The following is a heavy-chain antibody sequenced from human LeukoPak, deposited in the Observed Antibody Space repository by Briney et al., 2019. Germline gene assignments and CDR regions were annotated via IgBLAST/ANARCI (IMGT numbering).Heavy chain of an antibody. D-gene: IGHD1-26*01. J-gene: IGHJ6*03. V-gene: IGHV3-53*01. Sequence: GGSLRLSCAASGFTVSSNCMSWVRQAPGKGLEWVSVIYSGGSTYCVDSVKGRFTISRDNSKNTLYLQMNSLRAEDTAVYYCARGVGSYTYYYYYMDVWGKGTTVTVSS. CDR3: ARGVGSYTYYYYYMDV. CDR1: GFTVSSNC. CDR2: IYSGGST.